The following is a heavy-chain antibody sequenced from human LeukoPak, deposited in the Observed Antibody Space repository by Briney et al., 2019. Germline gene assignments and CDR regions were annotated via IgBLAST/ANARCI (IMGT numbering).Heavy chain of an antibody. D-gene: IGHD6-6*01. CDR3: ARSTQASSTSFDS. Sequence: SETLSLTCTVSGGSISNYYWSWIRQPPGKGLEYIGFIYHSGSTNYNPSLKSRVTMSVDTSKNQCSLRLTSVTAADTAIYLCARSTQASSTSFDSWGQGTLVTVSS. CDR1: GGSISNYY. J-gene: IGHJ4*02. V-gene: IGHV4-59*01. CDR2: IYHSGST.